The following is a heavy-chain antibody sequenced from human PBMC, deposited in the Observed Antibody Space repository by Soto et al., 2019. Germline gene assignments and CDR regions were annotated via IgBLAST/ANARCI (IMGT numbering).Heavy chain of an antibody. J-gene: IGHJ6*02. CDR1: GFTFSSYG. CDR3: AKDITVAGSRWGYYHYYGLDV. D-gene: IGHD6-19*01. Sequence: GGSLRLSCAASGFTFSSYGMHWVRQAPGKGLEWVAVISYDGSNKYYADSVKGRLTISRDNSKNTLYLQMNSLRAEDTAVYYCAKDITVAGSRWGYYHYYGLDVWGQGTTVTVSS. CDR2: ISYDGSNK. V-gene: IGHV3-30*18.